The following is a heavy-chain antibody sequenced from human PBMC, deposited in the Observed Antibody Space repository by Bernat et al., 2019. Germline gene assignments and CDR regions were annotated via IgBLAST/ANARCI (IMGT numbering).Heavy chain of an antibody. CDR1: KFTFSSYG. Sequence: QVQVVESGGGVVQPGRSLRLSCEASKFTFSSYGMHWVRQAPGKGLEWVAVIWYDGSNENYADSVKGRFTISRDNSKNTLYLQMNSLRAEDTAVYYCARVSLYGAPASGMDVWGQGTMVTVSS. V-gene: IGHV3-33*01. J-gene: IGHJ6*02. D-gene: IGHD4-17*01. CDR3: ARVSLYGAPASGMDV. CDR2: IWYDGSNE.